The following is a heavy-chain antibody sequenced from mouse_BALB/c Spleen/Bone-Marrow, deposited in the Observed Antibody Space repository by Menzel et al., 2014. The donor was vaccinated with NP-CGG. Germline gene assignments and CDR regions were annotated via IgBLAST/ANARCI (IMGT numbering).Heavy chain of an antibody. CDR2: IDPANGNT. D-gene: IGHD2-3*01. CDR1: GFNIKDTY. V-gene: IGHV14-3*02. CDR3: ARWLLPYGLDY. Sequence: VQLQQSGAELVKAGASVKLSCTASGFNIKDTYMHWVKQRPEQGLERNGRIDPANGNTKYDPKFQGKATIAADTSSNTASLQLSSLTSEDTAVYYCARWLLPYGLDYWGQGTSVTVSS. J-gene: IGHJ4*01.